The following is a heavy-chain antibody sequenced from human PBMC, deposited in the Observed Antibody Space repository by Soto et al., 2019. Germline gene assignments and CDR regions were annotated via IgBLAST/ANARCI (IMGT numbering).Heavy chain of an antibody. Sequence: QVNLVQSGAEVKKPGASVKVSCKASGYTFTNYDLNWVRQAPGQGLEWMGWMNPNSGNTGYAQNFQGRVTMTTNSSMSTGYMELSSLTSEDTAVYYCVRGGLRHFDWVLKGLAPWGQGTVVIVSS. CDR3: VRGGLRHFDWVLKGLAP. CDR1: GYTFTNYD. J-gene: IGHJ5*02. D-gene: IGHD3-9*01. CDR2: MNPNSGNT. V-gene: IGHV1-8*01.